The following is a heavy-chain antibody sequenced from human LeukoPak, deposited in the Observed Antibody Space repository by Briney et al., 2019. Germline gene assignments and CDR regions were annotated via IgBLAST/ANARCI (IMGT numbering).Heavy chain of an antibody. Sequence: GASVTVSCKASGGTFSSYAISWVRQAPGQGLEWMGGIIPIFGTANYAQKFQGRVTITADESTSTAYMELSSLRSEDTAVYYCARSYSSSWLPEYWGQGTLVTVSS. CDR2: IIPIFGTA. CDR1: GGTFSSYA. J-gene: IGHJ4*02. CDR3: ARSYSSSWLPEY. V-gene: IGHV1-69*13. D-gene: IGHD6-13*01.